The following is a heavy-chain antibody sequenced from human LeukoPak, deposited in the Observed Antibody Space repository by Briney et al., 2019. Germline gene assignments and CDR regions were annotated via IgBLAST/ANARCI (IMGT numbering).Heavy chain of an antibody. J-gene: IGHJ5*02. D-gene: IGHD6-25*01. CDR2: IIPIFGTA. CDR1: GGPFSSYG. Sequence: SVKVSFKASGGPFSSYGISWVRPAPGQGLEWVGRIIPIFGTANYAQKFQGRVTITTDESTSTAYMELRSLRSEDTAVYYGARARWAAPLPIDRWGQGTLVTVSS. V-gene: IGHV1-69*05. CDR3: ARARWAAPLPIDR.